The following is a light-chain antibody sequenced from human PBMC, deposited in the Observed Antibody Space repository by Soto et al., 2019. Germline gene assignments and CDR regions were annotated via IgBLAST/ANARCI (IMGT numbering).Light chain of an antibody. CDR2: GAS. CDR1: QSVSSN. CDR3: QPYNNWPRT. V-gene: IGKV3-15*01. J-gene: IGKJ1*01. Sequence: EIVMTQSPATLSVSPGERATLSCRASQSVSSNLAWYQQKPGQAPSLLIYGASTRATGIPARFSGIGSGTEFTLTISSLQSEDFAVYYCQPYNNWPRTFGQGTKVEIK.